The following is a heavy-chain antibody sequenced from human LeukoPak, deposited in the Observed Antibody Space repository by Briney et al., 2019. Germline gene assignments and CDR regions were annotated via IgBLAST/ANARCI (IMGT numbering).Heavy chain of an antibody. D-gene: IGHD1-26*01. V-gene: IGHV6-1*01. CDR1: GDSVSSKSAS. CDR2: TYSRSKWFN. Sequence: SQTLSLTCAISGDSVSSKSASWNWIRQSPSRGLEWLGRTYSRSKWFNDYAVSVKGRISINPDTSKNQFSLHLTSVTPDDMAVYYCARGTGSLDYWGQEPWSPSPQ. CDR3: ARGTGSLDY. J-gene: IGHJ4*01.